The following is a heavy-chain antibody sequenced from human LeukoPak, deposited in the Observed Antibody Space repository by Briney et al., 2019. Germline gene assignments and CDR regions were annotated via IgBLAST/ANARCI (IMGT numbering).Heavy chain of an antibody. V-gene: IGHV1-69*13. J-gene: IGHJ3*02. Sequence: SVKVSCKASGGTFSSYAISWVRQAPGQGLEWMGGIIPIFGTANYAQKFQGRVTITADESTSTAYMELSSLRSEDTAVYYCARDPDPSLLHPHYYDSRNAFDIWGQGTMVTVSS. CDR2: IIPIFGTA. D-gene: IGHD3-22*01. CDR1: GGTFSSYA. CDR3: ARDPDPSLLHPHYYDSRNAFDI.